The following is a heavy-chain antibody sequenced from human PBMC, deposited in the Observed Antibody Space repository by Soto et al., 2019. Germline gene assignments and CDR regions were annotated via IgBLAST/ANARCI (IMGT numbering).Heavy chain of an antibody. CDR2: NSAYNGNT. CDR1: GYTFTNYG. D-gene: IGHD3-10*01. V-gene: IGHV1-18*01. J-gene: IGHJ4*02. CDR3: ARDWGWFGELGFDY. Sequence: ASVKVSCEASGYTFTNYGINWVRQAPGQGLEWVGWNSAYNGNTKDAQKFQGRVTMTTDTSTNTAYMELRSLRSDDTAVYYCARDWGWFGELGFDYWGQGTLVTVSS.